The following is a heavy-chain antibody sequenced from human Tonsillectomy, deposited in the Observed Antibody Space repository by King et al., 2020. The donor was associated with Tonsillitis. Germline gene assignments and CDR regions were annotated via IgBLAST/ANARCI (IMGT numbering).Heavy chain of an antibody. Sequence: LQLQESGPGLVKPSETLSLTCTVSGGSISSYYWSWIRQPPGKGLEWIGYIYYSGSTNYNPSLKSRVTISVDTSKIQFSLKLSSVTAADTAVYYCARAGYSSSWGWFDPWGQGTLVTVSS. V-gene: IGHV4-59*01. CDR3: ARAGYSSSWGWFDP. J-gene: IGHJ5*02. D-gene: IGHD6-13*01. CDR2: IYYSGST. CDR1: GGSISSYY.